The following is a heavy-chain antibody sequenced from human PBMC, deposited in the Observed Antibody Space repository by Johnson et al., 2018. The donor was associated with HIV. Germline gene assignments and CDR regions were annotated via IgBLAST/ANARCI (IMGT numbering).Heavy chain of an antibody. J-gene: IGHJ3*02. CDR3: ARDSPRIQLWDDAFDI. CDR1: GYTFSSYG. D-gene: IGHD5-18*01. CDR2: IRYDGTNK. V-gene: IGHV3-30*02. Sequence: QVQLVESGGGLVQPGGSLRLSCVGSGYTFSSYGIHWVRQAPVKGLAWASFIRYDGTNKYYPDPVKGPFTVSRDNSKNTLYLQMNSLRAEDTAVYYCARDSPRIQLWDDAFDIWGQGTMVTVSS.